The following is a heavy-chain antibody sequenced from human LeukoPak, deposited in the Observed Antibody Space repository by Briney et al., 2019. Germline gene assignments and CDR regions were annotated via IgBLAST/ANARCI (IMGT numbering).Heavy chain of an antibody. V-gene: IGHV4-38-2*02. CDR1: GYSISSGYY. Sequence: SETLSLTCTVSGYSISSGYYWGWIRQPPGKGLEWIGSIYHSGSTYYNPSLKSRVTISVDTSKNQFSLKLSSVTAADTAVYYCARGRENSSGYYYFDYWGQGTLVTVSS. J-gene: IGHJ4*02. CDR3: ARGRENSSGYYYFDY. D-gene: IGHD3-22*01. CDR2: IYHSGST.